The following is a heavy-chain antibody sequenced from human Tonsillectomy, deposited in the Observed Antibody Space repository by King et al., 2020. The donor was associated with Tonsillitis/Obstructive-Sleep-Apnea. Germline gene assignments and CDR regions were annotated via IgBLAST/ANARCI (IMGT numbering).Heavy chain of an antibody. D-gene: IGHD4-23*01. CDR2: INPSGGST. J-gene: IGHJ4*02. CDR3: ARIPVTTVVTGFDY. V-gene: IGHV1-46*01. Sequence: VQLVESGAEVKKPGASVKVSCKASGYTFTSYYMHWVRQAPGQGLECMGIINPSGGSTSYAQRFQGRVTMTRDTSTGTVYMELSSLRSEDTAVYYCARIPVTTVVTGFDYGAQGPLVPVPS. CDR1: GYTFTSYY.